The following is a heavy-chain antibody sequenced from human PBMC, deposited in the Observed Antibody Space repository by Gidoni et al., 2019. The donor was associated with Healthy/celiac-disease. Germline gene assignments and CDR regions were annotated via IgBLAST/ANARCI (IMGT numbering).Heavy chain of an antibody. D-gene: IGHD6-19*01. J-gene: IGHJ4*02. Sequence: DVQLVESVGGLVQPGRSLSLSCAASGFSFDDYAMHWVRQAPGKGLGWVSGISWNSGSIGYADSVKGRFTISRDNAKNSLYLQMNSLRAEDTALYYCAKSSFIAVAALNFDYWGQGTLVTVSS. CDR2: ISWNSGSI. CDR1: GFSFDDYA. CDR3: AKSSFIAVAALNFDY. V-gene: IGHV3-9*01.